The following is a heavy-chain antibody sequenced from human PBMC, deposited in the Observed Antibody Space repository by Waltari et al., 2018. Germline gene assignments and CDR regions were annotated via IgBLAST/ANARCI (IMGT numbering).Heavy chain of an antibody. V-gene: IGHV3-7*04. CDR3: QRGDY. Sequence: EVQLVDSGGGLVQPGCSLRLSCAASGFTLSSFWMSWARQAPGKGPEGLDRKTQDASGTEYVHSAKGRSTISRDNAKNSVFLQMNRVRAEDTDVYYCQRGDYWGQGTLVTGSS. CDR2: KTQDASGT. J-gene: IGHJ4*02. CDR1: GFTLSSFW.